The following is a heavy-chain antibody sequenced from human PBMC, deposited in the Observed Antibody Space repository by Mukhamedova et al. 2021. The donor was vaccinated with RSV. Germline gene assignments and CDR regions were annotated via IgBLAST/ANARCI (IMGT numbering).Heavy chain of an antibody. J-gene: IGHJ5*02. CDR3: AKDGSEYYGSGSYFLSDWFDP. Sequence: GKGLEWVSAISGSGGSTYYADSVKGRFTISRDNSKNTLYLQMNSLRAEDTAVYYCAKDGSEYYGSGSYFLSDWFDPWGQGTLVNV. V-gene: IGHV3-23*01. D-gene: IGHD3-10*01. CDR2: ISGSGGST.